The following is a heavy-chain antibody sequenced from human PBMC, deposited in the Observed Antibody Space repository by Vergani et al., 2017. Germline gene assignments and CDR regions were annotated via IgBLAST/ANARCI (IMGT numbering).Heavy chain of an antibody. CDR2: IRSKNDGGTA. J-gene: IGHJ4*02. Sequence: VQLVESGGGVVQPGGSLRLSCAASGFTFSSYVMHWVRQAPGKGLEWIGRIRSKNDGGTADYAAPLKGRFTISRDDSKDSAFLLVNNLKTEDTAVYFCYTDYHDYWGQGTLVTVSS. CDR3: YTDYHDY. V-gene: IGHV3-15*01. CDR1: GFTFSSYV. D-gene: IGHD2-2*02.